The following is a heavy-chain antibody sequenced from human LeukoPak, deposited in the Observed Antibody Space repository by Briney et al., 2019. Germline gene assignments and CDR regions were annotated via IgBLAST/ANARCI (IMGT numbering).Heavy chain of an antibody. D-gene: IGHD4-17*01. CDR3: ARDASRGYYDYGDYGAFYWYFDL. Sequence: MPSETLSLTCTVSGGSISSGSYYWSWIRQPAGKGLEWIGRIYTSGSTNYNPSLKSRVTISVDTSKNQFSLKLSSVTAADTAVYYCARDASRGYYDYGDYGAFYWYFDLWGRGTLVTVSS. V-gene: IGHV4-61*02. CDR1: GGSISSGSYY. J-gene: IGHJ2*01. CDR2: IYTSGST.